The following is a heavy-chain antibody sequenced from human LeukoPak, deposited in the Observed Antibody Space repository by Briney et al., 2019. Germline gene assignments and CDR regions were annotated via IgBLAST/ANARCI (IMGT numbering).Heavy chain of an antibody. CDR3: AREGMVRGVIGYYYYGMDV. D-gene: IGHD3-10*01. CDR2: ISSSSSYI. V-gene: IGHV3-21*01. CDR1: GFTFSSYS. J-gene: IGHJ6*02. Sequence: GGSLRLFCAASGFTFSSYSMNWVRQAPGKGLEWVSSISSSSSYIYYADSVKGRFTISRDNAKNSLYLQMNSLRAEDTAVYYCAREGMVRGVIGYYYYGMDVWGQGTTVTVSS.